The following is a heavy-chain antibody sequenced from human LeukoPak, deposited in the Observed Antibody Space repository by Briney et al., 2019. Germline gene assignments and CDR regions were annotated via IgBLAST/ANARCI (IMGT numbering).Heavy chain of an antibody. J-gene: IGHJ4*02. D-gene: IGHD6-6*01. CDR2: IYPADSDT. V-gene: IGHV5-51*01. Sequence: GESLKISCKGSGYTFTTSWIGWVRQMPGKDLEWMGIIYPADSDTRYSPSFQGQVTISADKSISTAYLQWSSLKASDTAMYYCARQHSSSSDYWGQGTLVTVSS. CDR3: ARQHSSSSDY. CDR1: GYTFTTSW.